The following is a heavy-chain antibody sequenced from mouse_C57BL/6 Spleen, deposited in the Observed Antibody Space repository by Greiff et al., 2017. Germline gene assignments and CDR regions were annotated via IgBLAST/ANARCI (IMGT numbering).Heavy chain of an antibody. V-gene: IGHV1-81*01. CDR1: GYTFTSDG. J-gene: IGHJ3*01. CDR3: ARYHDGYYGFAY. CDR2: IYPRSGNT. Sequence: VKLMESGAELARPGASVKLSCKASGYTFTSDGISWVKQRTGQGLEWIGEIYPRSGNTYYNEKFKGKATLTADKSSSTAYMELRSRTSEDSAVYFCARYHDGYYGFAYWGQETLFNVSA. D-gene: IGHD2-3*01.